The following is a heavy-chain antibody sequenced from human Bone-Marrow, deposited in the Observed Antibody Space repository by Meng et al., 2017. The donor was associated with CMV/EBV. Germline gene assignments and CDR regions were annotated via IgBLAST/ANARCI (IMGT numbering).Heavy chain of an antibody. CDR2: IYSGGST. J-gene: IGHJ6*02. Sequence: SCAASGFTVSSNSMSWVRQAPGKGLEWVSVIYSGGSTYFADSVKGRFTISRDNSKNTLYLQMKSLRAEDSAVYYCATGREHKYYGMDVWGQGTTVTVYS. D-gene: IGHD1-26*01. V-gene: IGHV3-53*01. CDR3: ATGREHKYYGMDV. CDR1: GFTVSSNS.